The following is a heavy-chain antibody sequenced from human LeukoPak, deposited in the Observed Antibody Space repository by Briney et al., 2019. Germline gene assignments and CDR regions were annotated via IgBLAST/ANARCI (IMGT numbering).Heavy chain of an antibody. CDR3: AKREWFKGMDV. V-gene: IGHV3-23*01. CDR2: ISGSGGST. CDR1: GGSFSGYY. Sequence: PSETLSLTCAVYGGSFSGYYWSWIRQAPGQGLEWVSAISGSGGSTYYADSVRGRFTISRDNSKNTLYLQMNSLRAEDTAVYYCAKREWFKGMDVWGQGTTVTVSS. D-gene: IGHD3-10*01. J-gene: IGHJ6*02.